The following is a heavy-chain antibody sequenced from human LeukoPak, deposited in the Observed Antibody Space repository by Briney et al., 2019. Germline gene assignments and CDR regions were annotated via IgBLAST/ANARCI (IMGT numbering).Heavy chain of an antibody. D-gene: IGHD6-19*01. CDR1: RYSFTSYW. CDR2: IYPGDSDT. J-gene: IGHJ3*02. V-gene: IGHV5-51*01. Sequence: GESLKISCKGSRYSFTSYWIGWVRPMPGKGREWMGIIYPGDSDTRYSPSFQGQVTISADKSISTAYLQWSSLKASDSAMYYCARQRWLAADAFDIWGQGTMVTVSS. CDR3: ARQRWLAADAFDI.